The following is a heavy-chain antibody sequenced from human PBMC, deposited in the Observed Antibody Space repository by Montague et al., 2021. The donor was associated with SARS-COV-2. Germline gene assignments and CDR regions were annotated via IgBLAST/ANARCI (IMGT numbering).Heavy chain of an antibody. CDR1: GGSFSGYY. CDR2: INHSGGT. V-gene: IGHV4-34*01. Sequence: SETLSLTCAVYGGSFSGYYWSWIRQPPGKGLEWIGEINHSGGTNYNPSLKSRVTISVDTSKNQFSLKLSSVTAADTAVYYCARGSKKISKRWLQFDDAFDIWGQGTMVTVSS. D-gene: IGHD5-24*01. CDR3: ARGSKKISKRWLQFDDAFDI. J-gene: IGHJ3*02.